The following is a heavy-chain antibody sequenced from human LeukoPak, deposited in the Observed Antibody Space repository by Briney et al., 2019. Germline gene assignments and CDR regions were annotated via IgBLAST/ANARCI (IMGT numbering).Heavy chain of an antibody. CDR1: GFTVSSNY. D-gene: IGHD3-10*01. CDR2: ISWSSGSI. V-gene: IGHV3-9*01. CDR3: AKGGLWFGEVTDKKLDAFDI. J-gene: IGHJ3*02. Sequence: PGGSLRLSCAASGFTVSSNYMSWVRQAPGKGLEWVSGISWSSGSIGYADSVKGRFTISRDNAKNSLYLQMNSLRAEDTALYYCAKGGLWFGEVTDKKLDAFDIWGQGTMVTVSS.